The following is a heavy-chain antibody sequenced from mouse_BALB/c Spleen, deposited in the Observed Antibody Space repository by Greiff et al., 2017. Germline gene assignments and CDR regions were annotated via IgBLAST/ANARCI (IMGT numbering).Heavy chain of an antibody. D-gene: IGHD1-1*01. V-gene: IGHV3-6*02. CDR2: ISYDGSN. J-gene: IGHJ4*01. CDR3: ARDYYGSSYDAMDY. CDR1: GYSITSGYY. Sequence: EVKLVESGPGLVKPSQSLSLTCSVTGYSITSGYYWNWIRQFPGNKLEWMGYISYDGSNNYNPSLKNRISITRDTSKNQFFLKLNSVTTEDTATYYCARDYYGSSYDAMDYGGQGNSVTVSS.